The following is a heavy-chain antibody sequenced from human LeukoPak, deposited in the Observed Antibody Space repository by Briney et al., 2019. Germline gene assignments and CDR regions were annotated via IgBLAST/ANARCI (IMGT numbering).Heavy chain of an antibody. J-gene: IGHJ4*02. Sequence: GGSLRLSCAASGFTFSGYAMSWVRQAPGKGLEWVAVISYDGSNKYYADSVKGRFTISRDNSKNTLYLQMNSLRAEDTAVYYCARDRELHFDYWGQGTLVTVSS. CDR2: ISYDGSNK. V-gene: IGHV3-30-3*01. D-gene: IGHD1-26*01. CDR3: ARDRELHFDY. CDR1: GFTFSGYA.